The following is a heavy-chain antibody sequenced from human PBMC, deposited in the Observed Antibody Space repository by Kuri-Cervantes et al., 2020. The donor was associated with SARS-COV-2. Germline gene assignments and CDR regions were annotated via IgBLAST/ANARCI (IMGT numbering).Heavy chain of an antibody. V-gene: IGHV3-21*06. Sequence: GESLKISCAASGFTFSSYSMNWVRQAPGKGLEWVSSISSSSSYIYYADSVKGRFTISRDNAKNSLYLQMNSLRVEDTALYYCARAYGDHVFREGLDSWGQGTLVTVSS. J-gene: IGHJ4*02. D-gene: IGHD4-17*01. CDR3: ARAYGDHVFREGLDS. CDR1: GFTFSSYS. CDR2: ISSSSSYI.